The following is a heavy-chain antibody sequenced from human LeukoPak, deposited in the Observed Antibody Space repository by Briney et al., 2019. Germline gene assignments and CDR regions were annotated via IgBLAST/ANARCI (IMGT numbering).Heavy chain of an antibody. D-gene: IGHD3-16*01. Sequence: PGGSLRLSCAASGFIFSDYYMSWIRQAPGKGLEWVSTIKGTGLTTYYADSVKGRFTISRDNAKNSLFLQMSSPRVDDTAIYYCARAGELRYMDVWGKGTAVTVSS. CDR3: ARAGELRYMDV. J-gene: IGHJ6*03. CDR1: GFIFSDYY. V-gene: IGHV3-11*04. CDR2: IKGTGLTT.